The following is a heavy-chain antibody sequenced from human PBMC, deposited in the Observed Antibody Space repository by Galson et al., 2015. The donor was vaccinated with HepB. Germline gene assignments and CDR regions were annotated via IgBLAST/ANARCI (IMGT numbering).Heavy chain of an antibody. V-gene: IGHV2-5*01. Sequence: PALVKPTQTLTLTCTFSGFSLSTSGVGVGWIRQPPGKALEWLALIYWSDDKRYSPSLKSRLTIPKDTSKNQVVLTMTNMDPVDTATYYCTHRRRDYDYIWGNYRFDAFDIWGQGTMVTVSS. D-gene: IGHD3-16*02. CDR2: IYWSDDK. J-gene: IGHJ3*02. CDR1: GFSLSTSGVG. CDR3: THRRRDYDYIWGNYRFDAFDI.